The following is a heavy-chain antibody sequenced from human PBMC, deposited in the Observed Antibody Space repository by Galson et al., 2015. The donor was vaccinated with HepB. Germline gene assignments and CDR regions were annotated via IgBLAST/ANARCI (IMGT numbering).Heavy chain of an antibody. J-gene: IGHJ4*02. CDR3: ARMLFGVVSGFDS. CDR1: GFSLTTSGMF. V-gene: IGHV2-70*11. D-gene: IGHD3-3*01. Sequence: PALVKPTQTLTLTCAFSGFSLTTSGMFVSWIRQPPGKALEWLARIDWEDDKYYSTSLKTRLTISKDPSKNEVVLTMTDMDPVDTATYYSARMLFGVVSGFDSWGQGTLVTVTS. CDR2: IDWEDDK.